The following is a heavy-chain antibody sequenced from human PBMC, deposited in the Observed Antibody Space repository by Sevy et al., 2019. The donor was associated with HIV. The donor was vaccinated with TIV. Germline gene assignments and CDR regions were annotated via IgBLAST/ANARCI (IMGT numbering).Heavy chain of an antibody. CDR1: GFTFNKYS. V-gene: IGHV3-23*01. CDR2: LSFGCGEI. D-gene: IGHD2-8*01. Sequence: GGSLRLSCAASGFTFNKYSMSWVRQPPGKGLEWVSTLSFGCGEINYADSVKGRFTISRDNSKSSVYLQMNNLRPEDTAVYYCAREGCTKPHDYWCQGTLVTVSS. J-gene: IGHJ4*02. CDR3: AREGCTKPHDY.